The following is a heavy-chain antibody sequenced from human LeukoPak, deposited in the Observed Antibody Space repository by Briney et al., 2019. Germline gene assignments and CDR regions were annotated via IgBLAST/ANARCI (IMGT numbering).Heavy chain of an antibody. D-gene: IGHD3-9*01. CDR1: GYTFTGYY. V-gene: IGHV1-2*02. CDR2: INPNSGGT. CDR3: ARGTQLRYFDWFRNHIDY. J-gene: IGHJ4*02. Sequence: ASVKVSCKASGYTFTGYYMHWVRQAPGQGLEWMGWINPNSGGTNYAQKFQGRVTMTRDTSISTAYMELSRLRSDDTAVYYCARGTQLRYFDWFRNHIDYWGQGTLVTVSS.